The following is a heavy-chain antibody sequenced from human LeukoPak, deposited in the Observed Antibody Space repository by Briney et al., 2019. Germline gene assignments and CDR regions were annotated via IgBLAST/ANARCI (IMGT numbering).Heavy chain of an antibody. CDR1: GGSISSYY. CDR2: IYYSGST. V-gene: IGHV4-59*01. Sequence: SETLSLTCTVSGGSISSYYWSWIRQPPRKGLEWIGYIYYSGSTNYNPSLKSRVTISVDTSKNQFSLKLSSVTAADTAVYYCARVNYYYYGMDVWGQGTTVTVSS. CDR3: ARVNYYYYGMDV. J-gene: IGHJ6*02.